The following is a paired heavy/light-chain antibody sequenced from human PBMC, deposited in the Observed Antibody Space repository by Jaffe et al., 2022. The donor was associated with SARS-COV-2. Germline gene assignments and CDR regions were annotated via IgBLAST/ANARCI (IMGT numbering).Light chain of an antibody. CDR1: QSVNSSY. CDR2: GAS. Sequence: EVVLTQSPGTLSLSPGQRAALSCRASQSVNSSYLAWYQQKPGQAPRVLIYGASSRATGIPDRFSGSGSGTDFTLTISRLEPEDFAVYYCQQYDGSSWTFGQGTKVEIK. J-gene: IGKJ1*01. CDR3: QQYDGSSWT. V-gene: IGKV3-20*01.
Heavy chain of an antibody. Sequence: QVQLHESGPGLVKPSETLSLTCTVSGYSITSYYYWGWIRQPPGKGLEWIENIYHSGSTYYNPSLRSRVTISLDTSKNQFSLQLTSVTAADTAVYYCVHILTGPFYFDYWGQGTLVTVSS. J-gene: IGHJ4*02. CDR1: GYSITSYYY. V-gene: IGHV4-38-2*02. CDR3: VHILTGPFYFDY. CDR2: IYHSGST. D-gene: IGHD3-9*01.